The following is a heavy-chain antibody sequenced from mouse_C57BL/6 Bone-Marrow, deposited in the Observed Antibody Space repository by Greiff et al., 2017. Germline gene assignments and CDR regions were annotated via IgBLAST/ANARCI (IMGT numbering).Heavy chain of an antibody. J-gene: IGHJ3*01. CDR2: ISSGSSPI. D-gene: IGHD2-12*01. CDR3: ARGDYNYEAAWCAY. V-gene: IGHV5-17*01. CDR1: GFTFSDYG. Sequence: EVMLVESGGGLVKPGGSLKLSCAASGFTFSDYGMNWVRQAPEKGLEWVAYISSGSSPIYYAVTVKGRFTISRDHAKNTLFLQMNSLRSEDTDMYYCARGDYNYEAAWCAYWGQGTLVTVSA.